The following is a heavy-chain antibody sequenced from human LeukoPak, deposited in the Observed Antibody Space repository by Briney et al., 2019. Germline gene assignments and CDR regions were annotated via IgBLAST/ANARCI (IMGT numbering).Heavy chain of an antibody. D-gene: IGHD5-12*01. CDR3: ARDGLGQHAFDI. J-gene: IGHJ3*02. Sequence: PSETLSLTCTVSGGSISSYYWSWIRQPPGKGLEWIGYIYYSGSTNYNPSLKSRVTISVDTSKNQFSLKLSSVTAADTAVYYCARDGLGQHAFDIWGQGTMVTVSS. V-gene: IGHV4-59*01. CDR1: GGSISSYY. CDR2: IYYSGST.